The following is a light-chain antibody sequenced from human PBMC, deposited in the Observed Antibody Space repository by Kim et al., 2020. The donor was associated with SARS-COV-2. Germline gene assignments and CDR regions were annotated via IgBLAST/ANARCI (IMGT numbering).Light chain of an antibody. V-gene: IGLV2-11*01. Sequence: QSALTQPRSVSGSPGQSVTISCTGTGSDVGAYTYISWYQQHTGKAPKLIIYSVTERPSGVPDRFSGSKSGPTASLTISGLQADDEADYYCCSFAGLYTHVFGGGTKSPS. J-gene: IGLJ2*01. CDR2: SVT. CDR3: CSFAGLYTHV. CDR1: GSDVGAYTY.